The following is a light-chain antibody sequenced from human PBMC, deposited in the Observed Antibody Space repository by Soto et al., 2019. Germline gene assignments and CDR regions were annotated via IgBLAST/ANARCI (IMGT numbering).Light chain of an antibody. CDR3: QQYNNWPPFT. CDR1: QSVNIN. V-gene: IGKV3-15*01. Sequence: EIVMTQSPATLSVSPGERATLSCRASQSVNINLAWYQQKPGQTPSLLIHSASTRATGTPARFSGSGSGTEFTLTISSLQSEDFAVYYCQQYNNWPPFTFGQGTKLEIK. J-gene: IGKJ2*01. CDR2: SAS.